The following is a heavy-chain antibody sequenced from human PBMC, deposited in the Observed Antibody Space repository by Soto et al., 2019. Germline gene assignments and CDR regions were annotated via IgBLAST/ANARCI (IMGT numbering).Heavy chain of an antibody. D-gene: IGHD2-2*02. Sequence: KPSETLSLTCTVSGGSISGGDYYWSWIRQPPGKGLEWIGYIHYSGSTFHNPSLKSRVTISVDTSKNQFSLELSSLTAADTAVYYCARGQYCSSPKCYISFDPRGQGTLVTVSS. J-gene: IGHJ5*02. CDR1: GGSISGGDYY. CDR2: IHYSGST. CDR3: ARGQYCSSPKCYISFDP. V-gene: IGHV4-30-4*01.